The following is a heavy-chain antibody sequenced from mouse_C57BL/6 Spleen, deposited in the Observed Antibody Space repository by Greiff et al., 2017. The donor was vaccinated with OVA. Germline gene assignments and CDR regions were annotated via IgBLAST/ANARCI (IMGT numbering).Heavy chain of an antibody. CDR1: GYTFTSYW. V-gene: IGHV1-69*01. J-gene: IGHJ3*01. CDR2: IDPSDSYT. Sequence: QVQLQQPGAELVMPGASVKRSCKASGYTFTSYWMHWVKQRPGQGLEWIGEIDPSDSYTNYNQKFKGKSTLTVDKSSSTAYMQLSSLTSEDSAVYYCARGTGTWFAYWGQGTLVTVSA. CDR3: ARGTGTWFAY. D-gene: IGHD4-1*01.